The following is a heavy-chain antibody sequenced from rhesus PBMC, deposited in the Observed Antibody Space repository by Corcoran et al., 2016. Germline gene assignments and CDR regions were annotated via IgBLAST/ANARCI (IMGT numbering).Heavy chain of an antibody. D-gene: IGHD5-24*01. CDR1: GFSITPNY. V-gene: IGHV4-147*01. Sequence: QVQLQESGPGLVKPSETLSLTCAVSGFSITPNYWPSIRHSPGKGLEWIGYFSGTSGSTSYNPSLKNRVTISKDTSENQFSLRLNSVTAADTAVYYCSRDAVSLDVWGRGLLVTVSS. CDR2: FSGTSGST. CDR3: SRDAVSLDV. J-gene: IGHJ5-2*02.